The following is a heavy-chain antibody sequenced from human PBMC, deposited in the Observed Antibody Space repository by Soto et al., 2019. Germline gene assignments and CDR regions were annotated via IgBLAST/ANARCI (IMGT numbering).Heavy chain of an antibody. CDR3: ARAMHMKLALIFCMDV. CDR2: IFYDGSND. D-gene: IGHD2-21*01. V-gene: IGHV3-33*01. J-gene: IGHJ6*02. CDR1: GFFFQNYA. Sequence: GGSLRLSCAGSGFFFQNYAMHWVRLAPGKGLEWVAYIFYDGSNDNYADSVKGRFTVSRDNSEGMMYLQMNNLRVEDTGVYVCARAMHMKLALIFCMDVLGLWSTVTVSS.